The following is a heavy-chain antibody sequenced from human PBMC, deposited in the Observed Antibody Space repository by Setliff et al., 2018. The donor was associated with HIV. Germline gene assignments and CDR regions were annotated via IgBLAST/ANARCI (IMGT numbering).Heavy chain of an antibody. CDR1: GYNFIAYY. CDR2: INPVSGGT. CDR3: ARGDSLDSSGAWFDY. J-gene: IGHJ4*02. D-gene: IGHD3-22*01. Sequence: ASVKVSCKASGYNFIAYYMHWVRQAPGQGLEWMGRINPVSGGTNYAPKFQGRVTMTRDTSISIAYMALTRLRSDDTAVYYCARGDSLDSSGAWFDYWGQGTLITVSS. V-gene: IGHV1-2*06.